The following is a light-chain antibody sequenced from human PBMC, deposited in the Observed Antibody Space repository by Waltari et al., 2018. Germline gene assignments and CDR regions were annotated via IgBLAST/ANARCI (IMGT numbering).Light chain of an antibody. V-gene: IGKV3-20*01. Sequence: EFVLTPSPGTLSLSPGERATLSCRVSQSIRRTYLGWYQQKPGQPPRLLIYAASSRATGIPDRFSGSGSGTDFALTISRLEPEDFAVYYCQQYGSSPYTFGQGTKLESK. CDR3: QQYGSSPYT. J-gene: IGKJ2*01. CDR1: QSIRRTY. CDR2: AAS.